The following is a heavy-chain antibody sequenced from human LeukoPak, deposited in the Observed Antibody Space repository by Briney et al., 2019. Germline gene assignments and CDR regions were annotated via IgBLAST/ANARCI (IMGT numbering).Heavy chain of an antibody. CDR2: IYHSGST. CDR3: ASSLSSSWYKGFDY. V-gene: IGHV4-30-2*01. CDR1: GGSISSGGFS. Sequence: SETLSLTCADSGGSISSGGFSWSWIRQPPGKGLEWIGYIYHSGSTYYNPSLKSRVTISVDRSKNQFSLKLSSVTAADTAVYYCASSLSSSWYKGFDYWGQGTLVTVSS. D-gene: IGHD6-13*01. J-gene: IGHJ4*02.